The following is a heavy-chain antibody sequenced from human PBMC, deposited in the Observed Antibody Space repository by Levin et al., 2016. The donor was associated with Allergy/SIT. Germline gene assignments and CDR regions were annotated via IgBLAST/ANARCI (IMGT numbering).Heavy chain of an antibody. Sequence: SETLSLTCAVYGGSFSGYYWSWIRQPPGKGLEWIGEINHSGSTNYNPSLKSRVTISVDTSKNQFSLKLSSVTAADTAVYYCARNHYYDFWSGYPRAYYYYGMDVWGQGTTVTVSS. CDR3: ARNHYYDFWSGYPRAYYYYGMDV. CDR1: GGSFSGYY. V-gene: IGHV4-34*01. D-gene: IGHD3-3*01. CDR2: INHSGST. J-gene: IGHJ6*02.